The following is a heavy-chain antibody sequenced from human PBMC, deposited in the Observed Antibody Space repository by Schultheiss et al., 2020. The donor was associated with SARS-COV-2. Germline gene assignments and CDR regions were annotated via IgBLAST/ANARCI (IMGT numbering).Heavy chain of an antibody. J-gene: IGHJ3*01. CDR1: GGSISSYY. V-gene: IGHV4-34*01. D-gene: IGHD3-22*01. Sequence: SETLSLTCTVSGGSISSYYWSWIRQPPGKGLEWIGEINHSGSTNYNPSLKSRVTISVDTSKNQFSLKLSSVTAADTAVYYCAKDAYYYDSSGLWGQGTMVTVSS. CDR3: AKDAYYYDSSGL. CDR2: INHSGST.